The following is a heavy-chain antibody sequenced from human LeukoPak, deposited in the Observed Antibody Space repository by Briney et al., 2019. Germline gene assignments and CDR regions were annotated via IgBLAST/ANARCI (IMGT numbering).Heavy chain of an antibody. D-gene: IGHD2-15*01. Sequence: SETLSLTCNVFGGSISSSNNFWGWIRQSPEKGLEWIGSINYNGRTYYQSSLKSRAIISIDTSKNQFSLKLGSVTAADTALYYCARLASCSSSCCFDYWGQGSLVTVSS. V-gene: IGHV4-39*01. CDR2: INYNGRT. CDR3: ARLASCSSSCCFDY. CDR1: GGSISSSNNF. J-gene: IGHJ4*02.